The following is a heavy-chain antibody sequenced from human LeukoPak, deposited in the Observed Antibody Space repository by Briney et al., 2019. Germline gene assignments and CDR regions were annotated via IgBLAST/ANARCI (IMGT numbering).Heavy chain of an antibody. V-gene: IGHV5-51*01. CDR2: IYPGDSDT. D-gene: IGHD3-22*01. Sequence: GESLKISCKGSGYSFTSYWIGWVRQMPGKGLEWMGNIYPGDSDTRYSPSFQGPVTISADKSISTAYLQWSSLKASDTAMYYCARQWGALYYYDSSGYYSPLDYWGQGTLVTVSS. CDR1: GYSFTSYW. CDR3: ARQWGALYYYDSSGYYSPLDY. J-gene: IGHJ4*02.